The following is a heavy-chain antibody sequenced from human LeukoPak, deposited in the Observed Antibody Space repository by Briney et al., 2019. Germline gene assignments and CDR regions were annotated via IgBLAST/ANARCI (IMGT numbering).Heavy chain of an antibody. Sequence: PSETLSLTCAVYGGSFSSYYWSWIRQPPGKGLEWIGYIYYSGSTNYNPSLKSRVTISVDTSKNQFSLKLSSVTAADTAVYYCARLRGGSSPEADAFDIWGQGTMVTVSS. V-gene: IGHV4-59*08. D-gene: IGHD2-15*01. CDR2: IYYSGST. CDR1: GGSFSSYY. CDR3: ARLRGGSSPEADAFDI. J-gene: IGHJ3*02.